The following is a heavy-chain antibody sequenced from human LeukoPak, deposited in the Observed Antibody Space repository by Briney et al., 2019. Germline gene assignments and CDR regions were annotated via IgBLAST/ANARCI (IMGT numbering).Heavy chain of an antibody. J-gene: IGHJ2*01. D-gene: IGHD7-27*01. CDR1: GGSISSYY. Sequence: SETLSLTCTVSGGSISSYYWSWIRQPAGKGLEWIGRIYTSGSTNYNPSLKSRVTMSVDTSKNQFSLKLSSVTAADTAVYYCARAMANWGSGYFDLWGRGTLVTVSS. CDR2: IYTSGST. CDR3: ARAMANWGSGYFDL. V-gene: IGHV4-4*07.